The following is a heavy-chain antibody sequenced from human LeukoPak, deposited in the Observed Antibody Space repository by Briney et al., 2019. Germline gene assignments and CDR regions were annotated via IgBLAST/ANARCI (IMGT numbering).Heavy chain of an antibody. Sequence: PSETLSLTCTVSGGSISSSSYYWGWIRQPPGKGLEWIGSIYYSGSTYYNPSLKSRVTLSVDTSKNQFSLKLSSVTAADTAVYYCARRLGRNTAMIDYWGQGTLVTVSS. CDR3: ARRLGRNTAMIDY. V-gene: IGHV4-39*01. J-gene: IGHJ4*02. D-gene: IGHD5-18*01. CDR2: IYYSGST. CDR1: GGSISSSSYY.